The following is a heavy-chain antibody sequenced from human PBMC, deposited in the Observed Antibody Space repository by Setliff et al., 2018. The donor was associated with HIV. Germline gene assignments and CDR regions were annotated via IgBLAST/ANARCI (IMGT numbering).Heavy chain of an antibody. CDR2: MNPNDGGT. J-gene: IGHJ4*02. D-gene: IGHD1-20*01. Sequence: GASVKVSCKASGHTFANSYLHWVRQGPGQGLEWMGIMNPNDGGTQYAQNFRGRVSMTRDTSTTTVYMELYSLRSEDTAVYHCARSDISGTGYFDSWGQGTRVTVSS. CDR3: ARSDISGTGYFDS. V-gene: IGHV1-46*01. CDR1: GHTFANSY.